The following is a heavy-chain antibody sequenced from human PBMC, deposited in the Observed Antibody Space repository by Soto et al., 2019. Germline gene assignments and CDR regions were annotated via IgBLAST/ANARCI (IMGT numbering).Heavy chain of an antibody. CDR1: GFTFSSYE. CDR2: ISSSGSTI. V-gene: IGHV3-48*03. CDR3: ARGSSITMIVVARMGGAFDI. J-gene: IGHJ3*02. D-gene: IGHD3-22*01. Sequence: EVQLVESGGGLVQPGGSLRLSCAASGFTFSSYEMNWVRQAPGKGLEWVSYISSSGSTIYYADSVKGRFTISRDNAKNSLYLQMNRLRAEDTAVYYCARGSSITMIVVARMGGAFDIWGQGTMVTVSS.